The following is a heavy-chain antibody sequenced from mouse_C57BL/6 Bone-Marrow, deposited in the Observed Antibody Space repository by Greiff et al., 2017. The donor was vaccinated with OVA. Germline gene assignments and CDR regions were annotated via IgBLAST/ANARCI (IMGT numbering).Heavy chain of an antibody. CDR1: GYTFTSYW. D-gene: IGHD4-1*01. CDR3: ARGDWDDYLDY. Sequence: QVQLQQPGAELVKPGASVKLSCKASGYTFTSYWMQWVKQRPGQGLEWIGEIDPSDSYTNYNQKFKGKATLTVDTSSSTAYMQLSSLTSEDSAVYYCARGDWDDYLDYWGQGTTLTVSS. V-gene: IGHV1-50*01. CDR2: IDPSDSYT. J-gene: IGHJ2*01.